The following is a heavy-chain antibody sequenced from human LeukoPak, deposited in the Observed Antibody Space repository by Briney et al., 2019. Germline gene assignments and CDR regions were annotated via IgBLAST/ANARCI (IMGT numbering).Heavy chain of an antibody. Sequence: GTSLRLSCAASGFTFSRYGMHWVRQAPGKGLEWVAVIWEDGSNIYYADSVKGRFTISRDNSKNTLYLQMNSLRAEDTAVYYCARYYYDSSGYPYYFDYWGQGTLVTVPS. CDR1: GFTFSRYG. J-gene: IGHJ4*02. CDR2: IWEDGSNI. D-gene: IGHD3-22*01. V-gene: IGHV3-33*01. CDR3: ARYYYDSSGYPYYFDY.